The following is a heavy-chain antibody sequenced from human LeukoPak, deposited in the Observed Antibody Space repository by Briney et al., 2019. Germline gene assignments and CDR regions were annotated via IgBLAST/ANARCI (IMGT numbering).Heavy chain of an antibody. CDR1: GDSISSSSYC. CDR3: ARHSRSGYIGYENAFDI. D-gene: IGHD5-12*01. V-gene: IGHV4-39*01. Sequence: SETLSLTCTVSGDSISSSSYCWDWIRQPPGKGLEWIGNIYNSANTHYNPSLKTRIPMSVDTSKNQFSLKLTSVTAADTGIYYCARHSRSGYIGYENAFDIWGQGTMVTVSS. J-gene: IGHJ3*02. CDR2: IYNSANT.